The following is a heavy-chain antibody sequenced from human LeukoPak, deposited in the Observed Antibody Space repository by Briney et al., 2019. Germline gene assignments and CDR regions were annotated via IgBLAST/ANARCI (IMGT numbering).Heavy chain of an antibody. V-gene: IGHV3-7*01. CDR2: IKQDGSEK. CDR1: GFTFSSNW. CDR3: ARGLGRTVAGDDAFDM. J-gene: IGHJ3*02. D-gene: IGHD4-17*01. Sequence: GGSLRLSCAASGFTFSSNWMSWVRQAPGKGLEWVANIKQDGSEKYYVDSVKGRFTLSRDNAKNSVNLQMNSLRGDDTAVYYCARGLGRTVAGDDAFDMWGQGTMVTVSS.